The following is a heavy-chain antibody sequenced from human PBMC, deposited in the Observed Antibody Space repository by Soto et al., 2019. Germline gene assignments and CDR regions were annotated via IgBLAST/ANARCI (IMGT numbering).Heavy chain of an antibody. D-gene: IGHD4-4*01. J-gene: IGHJ5*02. CDR1: GGSISSSSYY. Sequence: SETLSLTCTVSGGSISSSSYYWGWIRQPPGKGLEWIGSIYYSGSTYYNPSLKSRVTISVDTSKNQFSLKLSSVTAADTAVYYCARVTVTTLYNWFDPRGQGTLVTVSS. CDR2: IYYSGST. CDR3: ARVTVTTLYNWFDP. V-gene: IGHV4-39*01.